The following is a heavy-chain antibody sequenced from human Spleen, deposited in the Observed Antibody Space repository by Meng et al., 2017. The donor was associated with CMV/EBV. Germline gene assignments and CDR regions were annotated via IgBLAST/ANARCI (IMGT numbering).Heavy chain of an antibody. CDR1: GGSISSGGYY. CDR2: IYYSGST. CDR3: ARVPADCSSTSCYPSGEYYYYYYGMDV. V-gene: IGHV4-31*03. D-gene: IGHD2-2*01. Sequence: SETLSLTCTVSGGSISSGGYYWSWIRQHPGKGLEWIGYIYYSGSTYYNPSLKSRVTISVDTSENQFSLKLSSVTAADTAVYYCARVPADCSSTSCYPSGEYYYYYYGMDVWGQGTTVTVSS. J-gene: IGHJ6*02.